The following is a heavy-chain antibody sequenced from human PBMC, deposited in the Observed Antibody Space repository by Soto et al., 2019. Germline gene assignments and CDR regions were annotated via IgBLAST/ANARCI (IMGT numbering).Heavy chain of an antibody. J-gene: IGHJ4*02. CDR2: ISGFNPDT. CDR1: GYTFRSYG. Sequence: ASVKVSCKASGYTFRSYGITWVRQAPGQGLEWMGWISGFNPDTSYPRKFQRRVTMTTDTATNTAYMELRSLTSDDTAVYYCARAQYGDYWGQGTVVTVSS. CDR3: ARAQYGDY. V-gene: IGHV1-18*01. D-gene: IGHD3-10*01.